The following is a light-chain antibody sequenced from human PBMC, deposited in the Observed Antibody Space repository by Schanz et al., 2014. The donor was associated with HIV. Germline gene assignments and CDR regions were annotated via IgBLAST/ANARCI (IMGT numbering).Light chain of an antibody. CDR1: SSNIGSNT. V-gene: IGLV1-44*01. Sequence: QSVLTQPPSASGTPGQGVTLSCSGSSSNIGSNTVNWYQHLPGTAPKLLMYANMERPSGVPDRFSGSGSGTSASLAISVLQAEDEADYYCASWDDSLNGWVFGGGTKLTVL. CDR2: ANM. J-gene: IGLJ3*02. CDR3: ASWDDSLNGWV.